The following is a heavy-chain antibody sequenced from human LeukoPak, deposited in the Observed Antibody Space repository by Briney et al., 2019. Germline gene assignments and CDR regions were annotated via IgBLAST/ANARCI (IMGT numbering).Heavy chain of an antibody. V-gene: IGHV3-74*01. CDR1: GFTFSGYW. CDR3: ARGSPAARTFDY. Sequence: GGSLRLSCAASGFTFSGYWMHWVRQAPGKGLVWVSRINSDGSSTSYADSVKGRFTISRDNAKNTLYLQMNSLRAEDTAVYYCARGSPAARTFDYWGQGTLVTVFS. CDR2: INSDGSST. D-gene: IGHD2-2*01. J-gene: IGHJ4*02.